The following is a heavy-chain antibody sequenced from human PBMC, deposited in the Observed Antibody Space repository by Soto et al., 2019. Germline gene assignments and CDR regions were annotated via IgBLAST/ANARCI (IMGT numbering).Heavy chain of an antibody. CDR2: IYYSGST. D-gene: IGHD3-3*01. V-gene: IGHV4-31*03. J-gene: IGHJ3*02. CDR3: ARLRTMGIAEDAFDI. CDR1: GGSISSGGYY. Sequence: SETLSLPCTVSGGSISSGGYYWSWIRQHPGKGLEWIGYIYYSGSTYYNPSLKSRVTISVDTSKNQFSLKLSSVTAADTAVCYCARLRTMGIAEDAFDIWGQGTMVTVSS.